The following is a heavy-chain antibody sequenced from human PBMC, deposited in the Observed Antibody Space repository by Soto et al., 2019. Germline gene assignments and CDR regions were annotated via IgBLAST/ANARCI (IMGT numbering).Heavy chain of an antibody. J-gene: IGHJ3*02. V-gene: IGHV4-34*01. CDR1: GGSFSGYY. CDR2: INHSGST. CDR3: ARSGLRWLRFGGAFDI. Sequence: SETLSLTCAVYGGSFSGYYWSWIRQPPGKGLEWIGEINHSGSTNYNPSLKSRVTMSVDTSKNQFSLKLSSVTAADTAVYYCARSGLRWLRFGGAFDIWGQGTMVTVSS. D-gene: IGHD5-12*01.